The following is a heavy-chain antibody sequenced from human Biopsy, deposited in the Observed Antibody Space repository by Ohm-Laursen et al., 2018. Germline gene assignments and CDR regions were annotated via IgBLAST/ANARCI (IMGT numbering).Heavy chain of an antibody. CDR3: TSGDIGGIGLDV. CDR2: IITILGTV. Sequence: EASVKVSCKASGDTFTTSAISWVRQVPGQGLDWMGRIITILGTVDYGQNFQGRVTIRADTSTTFLELTSLRYDDTAVYYCTSGDIGGIGLDVWGLGTTVTVSS. CDR1: GDTFTTSA. V-gene: IGHV1-69*04. J-gene: IGHJ6*02. D-gene: IGHD3-10*01.